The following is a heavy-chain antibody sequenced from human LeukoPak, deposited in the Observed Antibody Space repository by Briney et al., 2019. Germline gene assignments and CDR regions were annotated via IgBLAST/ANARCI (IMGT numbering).Heavy chain of an antibody. CDR1: GGSISSGGYY. Sequence: SQTPSLTCTVSGGSISSGGYYWSWIRQHPGKGLEWVGYIYYSGSTYYNPSLKSRVTISVDTSKNQFSLKLSSVTAADTAVYYCARERLRLAYYYDSSGQPFPPAFDIWGQGTMVTVSS. CDR2: IYYSGST. V-gene: IGHV4-31*03. CDR3: ARERLRLAYYYDSSGQPFPPAFDI. D-gene: IGHD3-22*01. J-gene: IGHJ3*02.